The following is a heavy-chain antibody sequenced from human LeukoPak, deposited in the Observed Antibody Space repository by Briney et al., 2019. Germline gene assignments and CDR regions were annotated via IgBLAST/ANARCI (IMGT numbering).Heavy chain of an antibody. V-gene: IGHV3-23*01. J-gene: IGHJ4*02. CDR3: AKRAVGAAYNFDY. D-gene: IGHD2-15*01. CDR2: ISSSGDST. CDR1: GITFSSYV. Sequence: PGGSLRLSCAASGITFSSYVMSWVRQAPGKGLEWVSDISSSGDSTHYADSVKGRFTISRDNSKNTLFLQMNSLRAEDTAVYYCAKRAVGAAYNFDYWGQGTLVTVSS.